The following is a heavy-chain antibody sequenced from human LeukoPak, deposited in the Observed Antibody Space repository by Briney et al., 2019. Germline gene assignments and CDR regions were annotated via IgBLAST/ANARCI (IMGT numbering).Heavy chain of an antibody. Sequence: ASVKVSCTASGGTFSSYAISWVRQAPGQGLEWMGGIIPIFGTASYAQKFQGRVTMTRDTSTSTVYMELSSLRSEDTAVYYCALLGVTSRSYYFDYWGQGTLVTVSS. CDR3: ALLGVTSRSYYFDY. D-gene: IGHD2-21*02. J-gene: IGHJ4*02. CDR1: GGTFSSYA. CDR2: IIPIFGTA. V-gene: IGHV1-69*05.